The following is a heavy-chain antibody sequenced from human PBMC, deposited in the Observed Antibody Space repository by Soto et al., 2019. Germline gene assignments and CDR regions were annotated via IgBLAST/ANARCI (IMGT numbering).Heavy chain of an antibody. V-gene: IGHV1-69*13. Sequence: GASVKVSCKASGGTFSSYAISWVRQAPGQGLEWMGGIIPIFGTANYAQKFQGRVTITADGSTSTAYMELSSLRSEDTAVYYCARDIHYSNYEEDYYYYYGMDVWGQGTTVTVSS. J-gene: IGHJ6*02. D-gene: IGHD4-4*01. CDR2: IIPIFGTA. CDR3: ARDIHYSNYEEDYYYYYGMDV. CDR1: GGTFSSYA.